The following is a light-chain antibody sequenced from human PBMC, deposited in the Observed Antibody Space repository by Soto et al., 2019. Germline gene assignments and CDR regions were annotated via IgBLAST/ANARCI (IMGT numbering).Light chain of an antibody. J-gene: IGKJ2*01. CDR2: GSS. V-gene: IGKV3-20*01. CDR1: QSVSNNY. Sequence: EVVLTQSPGTLSLSPGESATLSCRASQSVSNNYFAWYQQKPGQAPRLLVFGSSDRATGIPDRFSGSGSGADFTLHISRLEPEDFAVYYCQQYGSSPPYTFGQGTKLEIK. CDR3: QQYGSSPPYT.